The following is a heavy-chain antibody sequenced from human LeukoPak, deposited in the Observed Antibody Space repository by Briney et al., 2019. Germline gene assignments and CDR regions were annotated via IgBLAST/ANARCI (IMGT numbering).Heavy chain of an antibody. Sequence: PGGSLRLSCAASGFTFSSYAMSWVRQAPGKGLEWVSAISGSGGSTCYADSVKGRFTISRDNSKNTLYLQMNSLRAEDTAVYYCAREKVLRRYFDYWGQGTLVTVSS. CDR2: ISGSGGST. J-gene: IGHJ4*02. CDR3: AREKVLRRYFDY. V-gene: IGHV3-23*01. D-gene: IGHD2/OR15-2a*01. CDR1: GFTFSSYA.